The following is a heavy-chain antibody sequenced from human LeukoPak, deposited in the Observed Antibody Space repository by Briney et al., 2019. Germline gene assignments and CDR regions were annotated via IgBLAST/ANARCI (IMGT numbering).Heavy chain of an antibody. V-gene: IGHV3-23*01. D-gene: IGHD2-15*01. CDR2: ISVSGENT. CDR3: ARLVVVVAATALRWFDP. J-gene: IGHJ5*02. Sequence: GGSLRLSCAASGFTFSSYAMTWVRQAPGKGLQWVSTISVSGENTYYADSVKGRFTISRDISKSTLYLQMNSLRDEDTAVYYCARLVVVVAATALRWFDPWGQGTLVTVSS. CDR1: GFTFSSYA.